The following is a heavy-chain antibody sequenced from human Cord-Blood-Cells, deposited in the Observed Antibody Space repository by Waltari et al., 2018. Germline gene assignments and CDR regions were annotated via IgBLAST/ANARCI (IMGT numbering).Heavy chain of an antibody. CDR1: GGSFSGYY. Sequence: QVQLQQWGAGLLKPSETLSLTCAVYGGSFSGYYWSWIRQPPGKGLEWIGEINHSGSTNDNPSLKSRGTISVDTSKNQFSLKLSSVTAADTAVYYCARDRRAFDYWGQGTLVTVSS. CDR3: ARDRRAFDY. D-gene: IGHD3-16*02. V-gene: IGHV4-34*01. J-gene: IGHJ4*02. CDR2: INHSGST.